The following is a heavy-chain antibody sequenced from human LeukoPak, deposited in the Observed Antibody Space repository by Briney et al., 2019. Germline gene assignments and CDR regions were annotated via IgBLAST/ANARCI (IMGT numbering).Heavy chain of an antibody. Sequence: ASETLSLTCTVPGGSIRSYYWSWIRQPPGKGLEWIGYIYYSGSTNYNPSLKSRVTISVDTSKNQFSLKLSSVTAADTAVYYCARVGFGLFDYWGQGTLVTVSS. D-gene: IGHD3-10*01. CDR2: IYYSGST. CDR3: ARVGFGLFDY. CDR1: GGSIRSYY. J-gene: IGHJ4*02. V-gene: IGHV4-59*01.